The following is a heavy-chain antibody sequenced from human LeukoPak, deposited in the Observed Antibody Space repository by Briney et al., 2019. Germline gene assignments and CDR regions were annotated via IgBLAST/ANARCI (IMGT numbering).Heavy chain of an antibody. CDR3: ARRYCSGGSCYEVDY. V-gene: IGHV1-2*02. CDR2: INPNSGGT. Sequence: GASVKVSCKASGYTFTGYYMHWVRQAPGQGLEWMGWINPNSGGTNYAQKFQGRVTMTRDTSISTAYMELSRLRSDDTAVYYCARRYCSGGSCYEVDYWGRGTLVTVSS. J-gene: IGHJ4*02. CDR1: GYTFTGYY. D-gene: IGHD2-15*01.